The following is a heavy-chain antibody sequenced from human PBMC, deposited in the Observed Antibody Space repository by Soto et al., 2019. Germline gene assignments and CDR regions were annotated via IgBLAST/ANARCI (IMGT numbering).Heavy chain of an antibody. Sequence: PSETLSLTCAVSGGSISSGGYSWSWIRQPPGKGLEWIGYIYHSGSTYYNPSLKSRVTISVDRSKNQFSLKLSSVTAADTAVYYCAGDCTNGVCSGAFDYWGQGTLVTVS. J-gene: IGHJ4*02. CDR2: IYHSGST. CDR1: GGSISSGGYS. D-gene: IGHD2-8*01. V-gene: IGHV4-30-2*01. CDR3: AGDCTNGVCSGAFDY.